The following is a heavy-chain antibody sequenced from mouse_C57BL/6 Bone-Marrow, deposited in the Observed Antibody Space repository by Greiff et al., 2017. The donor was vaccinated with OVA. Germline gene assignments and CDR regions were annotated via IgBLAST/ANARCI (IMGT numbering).Heavy chain of an antibody. CDR2: INYDGSST. J-gene: IGHJ2*01. Sequence: EVMLVESEGGLVQPGSSMKLSCTASGFTFSDYYMAWVRQVPEKGLEWVANINYDGSSTYYLDSLKSRFIISRDNAKNILYLQMSSLKSEDTATYYCARVPYFYYFDYWGQGTTLTVSS. V-gene: IGHV5-16*01. D-gene: IGHD1-1*01. CDR3: ARVPYFYYFDY. CDR1: GFTFSDYY.